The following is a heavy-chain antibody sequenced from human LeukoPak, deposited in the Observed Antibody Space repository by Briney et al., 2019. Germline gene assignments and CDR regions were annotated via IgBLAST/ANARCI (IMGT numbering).Heavy chain of an antibody. CDR1: GYTISSYA. J-gene: IGHJ5*02. D-gene: IGHD6-13*01. CDR3: ARGPRDSSSWITTFDP. V-gene: IGHV1-69*13. CDR2: IIPLFGTA. Sequence: ASVKVSCKASGYTISSYALNWVRQAPGQGLEWMGGIIPLFGTANYAQKFQGRVTITADESTSTAYMELSSLRSEDTAVYYCARGPRDSSSWITTFDPWGQGTLVTVSS.